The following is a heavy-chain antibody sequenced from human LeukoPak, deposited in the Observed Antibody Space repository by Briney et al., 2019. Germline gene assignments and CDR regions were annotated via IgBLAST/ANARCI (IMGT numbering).Heavy chain of an antibody. CDR3: ARDFSGGGYSSGWYGPFDY. CDR1: GFTFSDYY. V-gene: IGHV3-11*04. Sequence: GGSLRLSCAASGFTFSDYYMSWIRQAPGKGLEWVSYISSSSSTIYYADSVEGRFTISRDNAKNSLYLQMNSLRAEDTAVYYCARDFSGGGYSSGWYGPFDYWGQGTLVTVSS. D-gene: IGHD6-19*01. J-gene: IGHJ4*02. CDR2: ISSSSSTI.